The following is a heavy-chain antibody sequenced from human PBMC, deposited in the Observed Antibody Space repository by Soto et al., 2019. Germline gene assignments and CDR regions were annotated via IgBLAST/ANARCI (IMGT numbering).Heavy chain of an antibody. CDR2: IYYSGST. D-gene: IGHD2-2*01. Sequence: SETLSLTCTVSGGSISSGGYYWSWIRQHPGKGLEWIGYIYYSGSTYYNPSLKSRVTISVDTSKNQFSLKLSSVTAADTAVYYCRCSSTSGFGVVTPFMDSWGQGILVTVSS. CDR1: GGSISSGGYY. CDR3: RCSSTSGFGVVTPFMDS. V-gene: IGHV4-31*03. J-gene: IGHJ4*02.